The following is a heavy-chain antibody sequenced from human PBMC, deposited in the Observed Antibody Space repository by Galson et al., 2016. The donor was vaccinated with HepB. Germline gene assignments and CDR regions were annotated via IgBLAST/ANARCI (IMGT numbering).Heavy chain of an antibody. CDR1: GYTFTGYY. CDR2: INPNNGGT. V-gene: IGHV1-2*04. CDR3: TRDNRGLWGGAFDI. D-gene: IGHD2-21*01. Sequence: SVKVSCKASGYTFTGYYLHWVRQAPGQGLEWMGWINPNNGGTNYAQKFQGWVTMTRDTSISTAYMELSWLRSDDTALYYCTRDNRGLWGGAFDIWGQGAMVTVSS. J-gene: IGHJ3*02.